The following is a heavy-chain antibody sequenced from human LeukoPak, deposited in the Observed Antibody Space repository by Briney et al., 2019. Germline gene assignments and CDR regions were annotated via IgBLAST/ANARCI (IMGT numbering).Heavy chain of an antibody. J-gene: IGHJ4*02. D-gene: IGHD6-13*01. CDR1: GYTFTDYY. Sequence: ASVKVSCKASGYTFTDYYMHWVRQAPGQGLQWMGWINPNNGATNFAQRFQGRVTMTRDTSITTAYMELSRLTSDDTAIYFCAPTNSWSYYFDYWGQGTLVTVSS. CDR3: APTNSWSYYFDY. V-gene: IGHV1-2*02. CDR2: INPNNGAT.